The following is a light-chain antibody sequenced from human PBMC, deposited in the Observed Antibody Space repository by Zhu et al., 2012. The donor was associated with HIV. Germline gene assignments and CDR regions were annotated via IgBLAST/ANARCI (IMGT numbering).Light chain of an antibody. CDR2: SAS. Sequence: QMTQSPSSLSASVGDRVTIACRASQDITNSLAWYQQKPGKAPKLLLYSASRLESGVPSRFSGGGSGTDFTLTISSLQPEDFATYYCLQYYSTPLTYTFGQGTNLEI. CDR1: QDITNS. CDR3: LQYYSTPLTYT. J-gene: IGKJ2*01. V-gene: IGKV1-NL1*01.